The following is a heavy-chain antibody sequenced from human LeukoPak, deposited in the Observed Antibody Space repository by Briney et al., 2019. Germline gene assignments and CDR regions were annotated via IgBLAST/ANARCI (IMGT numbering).Heavy chain of an antibody. CDR3: ARVSVSYGSGSYYRGLRY. D-gene: IGHD3-10*01. V-gene: IGHV1-2*02. CDR2: INPNSGGT. CDR1: GYTFTGYY. J-gene: IGHJ4*02. Sequence: ASVKVSCKTSGYTFTGYYMHWVRQAPGQGLEWMGWINPNSGGTNYAQKFQGRVTMTRDTSISTAYMELSRLRSDDTAVYYCARVSVSYGSGSYYRGLRYWGQGTLVTVSS.